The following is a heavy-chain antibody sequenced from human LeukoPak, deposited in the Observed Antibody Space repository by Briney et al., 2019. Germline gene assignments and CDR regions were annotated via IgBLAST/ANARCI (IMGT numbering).Heavy chain of an antibody. CDR3: ARGATMIVEESPIGYFDY. CDR1: GGTFSCYA. Sequence: GASVKVSCKASGGTFSCYAISWVRQAPGQGLEWMGGIIPIFGTANYAQKFQGRVTITADESTSTAYMELSSLRSEDTAVYYCARGATMIVEESPIGYFDYWGQGTLVTVSS. V-gene: IGHV1-69*13. CDR2: IIPIFGTA. D-gene: IGHD3-22*01. J-gene: IGHJ4*02.